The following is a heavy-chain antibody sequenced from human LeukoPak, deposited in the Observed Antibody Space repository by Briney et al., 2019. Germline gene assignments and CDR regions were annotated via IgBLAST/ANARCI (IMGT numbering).Heavy chain of an antibody. D-gene: IGHD2-21*01. CDR2: IKPKTDGETT. J-gene: IGHJ4*02. V-gene: IGHV3-15*07. CDR3: ITPLPYSAQ. CDR1: GLTVSSYS. Sequence: PGGSLRLSCVASGLTVSSYSMNWVRQAPGKGLEWVGRIKPKTDGETTEYAAPVKDRFSISRDDSKSMMYLQMNSLKTEDTAVYYCITPLPYSAQGGQGTLVTVSS.